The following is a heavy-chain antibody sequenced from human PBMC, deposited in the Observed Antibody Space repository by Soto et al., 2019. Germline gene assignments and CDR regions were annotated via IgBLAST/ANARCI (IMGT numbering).Heavy chain of an antibody. J-gene: IGHJ4*02. CDR1: GFSFSSHW. Sequence: EVQLVESGGDLVQPGGSLRLSCVASGFSFSSHWMSWARQATGKGLEWVANIKQDGSDKRYVDSVKGRFTISRDNAKSSLYLQLNSLRAEDTAVYYCARYSYNSGPQDSWGQGTLVTVSS. CDR3: ARYSYNSGPQDS. CDR2: IKQDGSDK. D-gene: IGHD6-19*01. V-gene: IGHV3-7*03.